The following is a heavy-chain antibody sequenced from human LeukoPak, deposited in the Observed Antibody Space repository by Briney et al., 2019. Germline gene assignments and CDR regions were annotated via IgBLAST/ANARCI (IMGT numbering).Heavy chain of an antibody. V-gene: IGHV1-18*01. D-gene: IGHD2-2*01. CDR2: ISVNNGGT. CDR3: AHATQPRGYFLH. J-gene: IGHJ1*01. CDR1: GYTFTTYS. Sequence: ATVTVSCTASGYTFTTYSLAWGRQAPGQSLEWMGWISVNNGGTNYAQSFQHRVTLTRDTSTNTAYLELRSLRSDDTAIIYCAHATQPRGYFLHWGQGTLVTVSS.